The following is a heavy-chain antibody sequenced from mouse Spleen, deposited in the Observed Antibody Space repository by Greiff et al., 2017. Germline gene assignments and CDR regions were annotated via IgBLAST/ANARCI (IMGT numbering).Heavy chain of an antibody. Sequence: VQLQQSGAELARPGASVKMSCKASGYTFTSYTMHWVKQRPGQGLEWIGYINPSSGYTKYNQKFKDKATLTADKSSSTAYMQLSSLTSEDSAVYYCARSNYGYDYAMDYRGQGTSVTVSS. D-gene: IGHD2-2*01. CDR2: INPSSGYT. V-gene: IGHV1-4*01. CDR3: ARSNYGYDYAMDY. CDR1: GYTFTSYT. J-gene: IGHJ4*01.